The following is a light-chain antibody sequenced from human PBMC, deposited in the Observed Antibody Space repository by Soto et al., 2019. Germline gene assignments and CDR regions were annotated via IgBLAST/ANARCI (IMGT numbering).Light chain of an antibody. V-gene: IGLV2-14*03. CDR3: SSYTSSSTLV. Sequence: QSVLTQPASVSGSPGQSITFSCTGTSSDVGGYNYVSWYQQHPGKAPKLMIYDVSNRPSGVSNRFSGSKSGNTASLTISGLQADDEADYYCSSYTSSSTLVFAGGTKLTVL. CDR2: DVS. CDR1: SSDVGGYNY. J-gene: IGLJ3*02.